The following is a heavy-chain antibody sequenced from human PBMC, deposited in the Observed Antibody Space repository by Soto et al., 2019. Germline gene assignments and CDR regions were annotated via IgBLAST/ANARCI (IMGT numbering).Heavy chain of an antibody. J-gene: IGHJ4*02. CDR1: GGSFSVYY. V-gene: IGHV4-34*01. D-gene: IGHD3-10*01. CDR2: INHSGST. Sequence: PSETLSLTCSFYGGSFSVYYWSWIRQRPRKGLEWIGEINHSGSTNYNPSLKRRVTISVDTSKNQFSLKLSSVTAADTAVYYCARGAYYYGSGSYYNRALYFDCWGQGTLVTVSS. CDR3: ARGAYYYGSGSYYNRALYFDC.